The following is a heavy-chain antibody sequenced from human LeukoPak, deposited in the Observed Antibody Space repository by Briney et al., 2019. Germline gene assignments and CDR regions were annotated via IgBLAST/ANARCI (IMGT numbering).Heavy chain of an antibody. CDR3: TRGGRGSGSDYWYFDL. J-gene: IGHJ2*01. CDR2: IYDSGST. V-gene: IGHV4-31*03. CDR1: GGSISSGGFY. D-gene: IGHD3-10*01. Sequence: SETLSLTCTVSGGSISSGGFYWGWIRQLPGKGLEWIGYIYDSGSTYYNPSLKSRVTMSVDTSKNQFSLKLNFVPAADTAVYYCTRGGRGSGSDYWYFDLWGRGTLVTVSS.